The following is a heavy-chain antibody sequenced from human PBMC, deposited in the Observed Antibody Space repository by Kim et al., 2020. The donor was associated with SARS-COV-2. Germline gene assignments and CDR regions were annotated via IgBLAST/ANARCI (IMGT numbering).Heavy chain of an antibody. CDR2: IKSKTDGGTT. J-gene: IGHJ4*02. CDR1: GFTFSNAW. Sequence: GGSLRLSCAASGFTFSNAWMSWVRQAPGKGLEWVGRIKSKTDGGTTDYAAPVKGRFTITRDDSKNTLYLQMNSLKTEDTAVYYCTTIYCSGGSCYWGFGYWGQGTLVTVSS. CDR3: TTIYCSGGSCYWGFGY. D-gene: IGHD2-15*01. V-gene: IGHV3-15*01.